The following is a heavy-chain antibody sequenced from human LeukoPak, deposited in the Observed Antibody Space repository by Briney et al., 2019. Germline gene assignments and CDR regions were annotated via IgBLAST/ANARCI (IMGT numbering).Heavy chain of an antibody. J-gene: IGHJ4*02. V-gene: IGHV3-64*01. CDR3: ARVTGPRDY. Sequence: PGGSRRLSCAASGFTFSSYAMHWVRQAPGKGLEYVSAISSNGGSTYYANSVKGRFTISRDNSKNTLYLQMGSLRAEDMAVYYCARVTGPRDYWGQGTLVTVSS. CDR2: ISSNGGST. CDR1: GFTFSSYA.